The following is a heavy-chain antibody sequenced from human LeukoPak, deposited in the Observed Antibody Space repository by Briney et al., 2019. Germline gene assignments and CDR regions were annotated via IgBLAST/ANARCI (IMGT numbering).Heavy chain of an antibody. J-gene: IGHJ6*03. V-gene: IGHV5-51*01. Sequence: GASQKISCKGSGSRFTNYWIGWVRQMPGKGLEWMGIIYPGDSDTRYSPSFQGQVTISADHSISTAYLQWSSLKASDTAMYYWARKLGYTPSYYYMYVWRKPTKDTVPS. CDR1: GSRFTNYW. D-gene: IGHD5-24*01. CDR3: ARKLGYTPSYYYMYV. CDR2: IYPGDSDT.